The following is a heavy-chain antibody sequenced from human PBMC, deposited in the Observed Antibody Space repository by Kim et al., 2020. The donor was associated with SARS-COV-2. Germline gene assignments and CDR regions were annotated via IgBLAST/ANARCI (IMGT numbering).Heavy chain of an antibody. J-gene: IGHJ4*02. V-gene: IGHV4-59*01. CDR3: ARIAARRLDY. Sequence: STNYNPSLKSRVTISVDTSKNQFSLKLSSVTAADTAVYYCARIAARRLDYWGQGTLVTVSS. CDR2: ST. D-gene: IGHD6-6*01.